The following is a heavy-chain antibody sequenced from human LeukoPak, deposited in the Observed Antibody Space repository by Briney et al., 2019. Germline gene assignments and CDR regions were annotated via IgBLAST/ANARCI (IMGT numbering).Heavy chain of an antibody. CDR3: ARKNPYYDSSGYRVEYFDY. V-gene: IGHV4-59*01. Sequence: SETLSLTCTVSGGSISSYYWSWIRQPPGKGLEWIGYIYYSGSTNYNPSLKSRVTISVDTSKNQFSLKLSSVTAADTAVYYCARKNPYYDSSGYRVEYFDYWGQGTPVTVSS. D-gene: IGHD3-22*01. CDR2: IYYSGST. CDR1: GGSISSYY. J-gene: IGHJ4*02.